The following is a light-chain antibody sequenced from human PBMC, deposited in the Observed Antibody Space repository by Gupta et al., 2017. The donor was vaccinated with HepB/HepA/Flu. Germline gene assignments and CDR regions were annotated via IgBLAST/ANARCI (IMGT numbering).Light chain of an antibody. Sequence: QSALTQPASVSGSPCQSITISCTGTSSDVGAYNYVSWYQQHPGKAPKLMIYNVNNRPSGVSYRFSGSKSGNTASLTISGLQAEDEADYFCSSYTSSSTWVFGGGTKLTAL. J-gene: IGLJ3*02. CDR2: NVN. CDR3: SSYTSSSTWV. V-gene: IGLV2-14*03. CDR1: SSDVGAYNY.